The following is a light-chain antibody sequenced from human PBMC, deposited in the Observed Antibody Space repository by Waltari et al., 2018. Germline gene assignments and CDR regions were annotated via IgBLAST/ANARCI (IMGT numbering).Light chain of an antibody. Sequence: LSCRTSQTIGTSLAWYQQKPGQAPKLLIYRASSRATGIPARFSGSGSETEFTLTISSLQSEDSAVYYCQQYNNWPPGTFGQGTKVEI. CDR1: QTIGTS. CDR3: QQYNNWPPGT. CDR2: RAS. J-gene: IGKJ1*01. V-gene: IGKV3D-15*01.